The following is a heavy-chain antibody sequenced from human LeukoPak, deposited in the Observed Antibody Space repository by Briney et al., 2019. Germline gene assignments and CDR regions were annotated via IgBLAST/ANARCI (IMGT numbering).Heavy chain of an antibody. CDR1: GGSISSYY. CDR3: ARVTTIFRGVYYYYMDV. Sequence: SETLSLTCTVSGGSISSYYWSWIRQPPGKGLEWIGYIYYSGSTYYNPSLKSRVTISVDTSKNQFSLKLSSVTAADTAVYYCARVTTIFRGVYYYYMDVWGKGTTVTVSS. CDR2: IYYSGST. D-gene: IGHD3-9*01. V-gene: IGHV4-59*12. J-gene: IGHJ6*03.